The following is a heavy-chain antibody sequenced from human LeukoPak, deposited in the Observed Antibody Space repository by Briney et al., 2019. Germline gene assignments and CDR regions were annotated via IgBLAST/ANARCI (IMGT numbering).Heavy chain of an antibody. Sequence: GGSLRLSCAASGFTFSSYAMHWVRQAPGKGLEWVAVISYDGSNKYYADSVKGRFTISRDNSKNTLYLQMNSLRAEDTAVYYCARSTLFVAAAGIDYWGQGTLVTVSS. CDR1: GFTFSSYA. V-gene: IGHV3-30-3*01. CDR2: ISYDGSNK. J-gene: IGHJ4*02. D-gene: IGHD6-13*01. CDR3: ARSTLFVAAAGIDY.